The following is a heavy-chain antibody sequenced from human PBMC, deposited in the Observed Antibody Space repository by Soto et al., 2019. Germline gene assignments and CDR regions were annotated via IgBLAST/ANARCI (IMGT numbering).Heavy chain of an antibody. CDR3: ARGRRKIAVLCYFDY. Sequence: QVQLQQWGAGLLKPSETLSLTCAVYGGSFSGYYWSWIRQPPGKGLELIGEINPSGSTNYNPSLKRRVTVSVDTSTNQFALKLSSVTAADTAVYYCARGRRKIAVLCYFDYWGQGTLVTVSS. D-gene: IGHD6-19*01. CDR2: INPSGST. V-gene: IGHV4-34*01. CDR1: GGSFSGYY. J-gene: IGHJ4*02.